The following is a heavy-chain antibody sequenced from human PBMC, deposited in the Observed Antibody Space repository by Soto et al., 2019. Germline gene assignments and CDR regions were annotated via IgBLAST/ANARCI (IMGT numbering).Heavy chain of an antibody. D-gene: IGHD5-18*01. Sequence: WETLSLTCAVYGGSFSGYYWSWIRQPPGKGLEWIGEINHSGSTNYNPSLKSRVTISVDTSKNQFYLKLSSVTAADTAVYYCARGHGGYSYIDYWGQGTLVTVSS. CDR3: ARGHGGYSYIDY. CDR2: INHSGST. CDR1: GGSFSGYY. J-gene: IGHJ4*02. V-gene: IGHV4-34*01.